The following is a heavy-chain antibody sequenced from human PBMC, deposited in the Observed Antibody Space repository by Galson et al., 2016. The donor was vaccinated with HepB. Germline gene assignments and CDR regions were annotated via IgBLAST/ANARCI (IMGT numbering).Heavy chain of an antibody. J-gene: IGHJ3*01. Sequence: SLRLSCAASGFTFSSYAMSWVRQAPGKGLEWVSAVSAGDYPWHADSVRGRFTISRDTSKNTLYLQMNSLRAEGTALYYCARGKFDPNDVFDVWGQGTMVTVSS. CDR2: VSAGDYP. CDR1: GFTFSSYA. V-gene: IGHV3-23*01. CDR3: ARGKFDPNDVFDV.